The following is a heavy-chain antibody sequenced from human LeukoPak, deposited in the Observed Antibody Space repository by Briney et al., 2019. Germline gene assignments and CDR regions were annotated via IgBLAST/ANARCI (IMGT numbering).Heavy chain of an antibody. CDR3: AKVARLRRTGYSYDDY. J-gene: IGHJ4*02. V-gene: IGHV3-30*18. CDR1: GFTFSSYG. CDR2: ISYDGSNK. Sequence: PGGSLRLSCAASGFTFSSYGMHWVRQAPGKGLEWVAVISYDGSNKYYAASVKGRFTISRDNSKNTLYLQMNSLRAEDTAVYYCAKVARLRRTGYSYDDYWGQGTLVTVSS. D-gene: IGHD5-18*01.